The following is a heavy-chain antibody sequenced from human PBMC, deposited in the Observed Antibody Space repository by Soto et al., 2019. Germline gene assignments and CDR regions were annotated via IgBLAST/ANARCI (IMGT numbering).Heavy chain of an antibody. D-gene: IGHD3-3*01. CDR2: INPSGGST. J-gene: IGHJ4*02. CDR1: GYTFTSYD. V-gene: IGHV1-46*01. Sequence: ASVKVSCKASGYTFTSYDMHWVRQAPGQGLEWMGIINPSGGSTTYAQKFQGRVTMTRDTSTSTVYMELSSLRFEDTAVYYCARDGDFWRWDYWGQGTQVTVSS. CDR3: ARDGDFWRWDY.